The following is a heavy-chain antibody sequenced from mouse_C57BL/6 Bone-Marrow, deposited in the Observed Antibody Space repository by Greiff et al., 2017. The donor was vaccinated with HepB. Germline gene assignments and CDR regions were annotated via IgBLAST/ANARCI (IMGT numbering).Heavy chain of an antibody. CDR3: ARNYGSSLPYAMDY. CDR2: IYPGSGST. V-gene: IGHV1-55*01. Sequence: QVQLKESGAELVKPGASVKMSCKASGYTFTSYWITWVKQRPGQGLEWIGDIYPGSGSTNYNEKFKSKATLTVDTSSSTAYMQLSSLTSEDSAVYYCARNYGSSLPYAMDYWGQGTSVTVSS. J-gene: IGHJ4*01. D-gene: IGHD1-1*01. CDR1: GYTFTSYW.